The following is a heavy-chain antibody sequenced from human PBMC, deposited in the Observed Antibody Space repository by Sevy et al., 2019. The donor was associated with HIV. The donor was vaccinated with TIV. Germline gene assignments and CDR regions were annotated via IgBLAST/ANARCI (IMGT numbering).Heavy chain of an antibody. CDR3: ARGTTNFNYYDSTVYPPPYYFDY. CDR2: IYHSGSA. CDR1: GGSISSGGSS. J-gene: IGHJ4*02. V-gene: IGHV4-30-2*01. D-gene: IGHD3-22*01. Sequence: SETLSLTCAVSGGSISSGGSSWSWIRQPPGMGLEWIGYIYHSGSAYYNPSLKSRVTISVDRSKNQFSLRLTSVTAADTAVFYCARGTTNFNYYDSTVYPPPYYFDYWGQGTLVTVSS.